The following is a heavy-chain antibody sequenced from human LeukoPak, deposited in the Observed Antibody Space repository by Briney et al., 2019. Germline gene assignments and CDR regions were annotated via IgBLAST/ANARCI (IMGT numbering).Heavy chain of an antibody. CDR2: IYHSGST. J-gene: IGHJ6*02. CDR1: GGSISSGGYY. Sequence: PSETLSLTCTVSGGSISSGGYYWSWIRQPPGKGLEWIGYIYHSGSTYYNPSLKSRVTISVDRSKNQFSLKLSPVTAEDTAVYYCARDCGDYAPSCYYGMDVWGQGTTVTVSS. D-gene: IGHD4-17*01. V-gene: IGHV4-30-2*01. CDR3: ARDCGDYAPSCYYGMDV.